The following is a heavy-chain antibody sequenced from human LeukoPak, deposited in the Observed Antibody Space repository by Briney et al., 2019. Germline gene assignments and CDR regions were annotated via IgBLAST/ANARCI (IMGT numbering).Heavy chain of an antibody. CDR2: ISAYNGNT. V-gene: IGHV1-18*01. Sequence: GASVKVSCKASGYTFTSDSISWVRQAPGQGLEWMGWISAYNGNTVSAQKVKGRVTMATDTSTSTAYMELRSLKSDDTAVYYCARASYCSDGSCYSDYWGQGTLVTVSS. CDR1: GYTFTSDS. CDR3: ARASYCSDGSCYSDY. D-gene: IGHD2-15*01. J-gene: IGHJ4*02.